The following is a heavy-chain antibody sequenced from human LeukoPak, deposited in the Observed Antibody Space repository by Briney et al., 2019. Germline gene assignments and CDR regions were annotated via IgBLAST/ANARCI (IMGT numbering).Heavy chain of an antibody. V-gene: IGHV4-31*03. CDR3: ARAVYDYIWGSYRFDY. D-gene: IGHD3-16*02. Sequence: SETLSLTCTVSGGSISSGGYYWSGIRQHPGKGLGWIGFIYYSGSTYYNPSLKSRVTFSVDTSKNHFSLKLSSVNAADTAVYYCARAVYDYIWGSYRFDYWGQGTLVTVSS. CDR2: IYYSGST. J-gene: IGHJ4*02. CDR1: GGSISSGGYY.